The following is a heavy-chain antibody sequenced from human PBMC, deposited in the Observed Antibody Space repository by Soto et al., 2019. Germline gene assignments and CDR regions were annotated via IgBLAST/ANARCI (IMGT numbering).Heavy chain of an antibody. V-gene: IGHV3-74*01. CDR2: INSDGSST. CDR1: GFTFSSYW. Sequence: GGSLRLSCAASGFTFSSYWMHWVRQAPGKGLVWVSRINSDGSSTTYADSVKGRFTISRDNAKNTLYLQMNSLRAEDTAVYYCARGRAAAPLCFDYWGQGTLVTVSS. CDR3: ARGRAAAPLCFDY. J-gene: IGHJ4*02. D-gene: IGHD6-13*01.